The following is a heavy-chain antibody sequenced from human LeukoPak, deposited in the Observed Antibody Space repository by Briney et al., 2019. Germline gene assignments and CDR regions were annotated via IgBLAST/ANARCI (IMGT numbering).Heavy chain of an antibody. CDR2: ISYDGSNK. J-gene: IGHJ6*02. Sequence: GRSLRLSYAASGFTFSSYGMHWVRQAPGKGLEWVAVISYDGSNKYYADSVKGRFTISRDNSKNTLYLQMNSLRAEDTAVYYCAKDSHYDFWSGYYLLGYYYAMDVWGQGTTVTVSS. CDR3: AKDSHYDFWSGYYLLGYYYAMDV. CDR1: GFTFSSYG. D-gene: IGHD3-3*01. V-gene: IGHV3-30*18.